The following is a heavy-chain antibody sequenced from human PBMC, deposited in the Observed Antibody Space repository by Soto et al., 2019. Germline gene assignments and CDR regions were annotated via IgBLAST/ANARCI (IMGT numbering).Heavy chain of an antibody. Sequence: SETLSLTCAVYGGSFSGYYWSWIRQPPGKGLEWIGEINHSGSTNYNPSLKSRVTISVDTSKNQFSLKLSSVTAADTAVYYCARGDTEQQPNSFDYWGQGTLVTVSS. D-gene: IGHD6-13*01. V-gene: IGHV4-34*01. CDR2: INHSGST. CDR3: ARGDTEQQPNSFDY. CDR1: GGSFSGYY. J-gene: IGHJ4*02.